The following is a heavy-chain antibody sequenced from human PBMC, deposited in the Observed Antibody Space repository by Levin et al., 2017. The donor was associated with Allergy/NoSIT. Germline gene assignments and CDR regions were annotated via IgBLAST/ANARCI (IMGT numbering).Heavy chain of an antibody. CDR2: ITCSYEKFT. CDR3: AIVGVGKYHPLGS. V-gene: IGHV3-23*01. J-gene: IGHJ4*02. Sequence: PGGSLRLSCVTAGFTFSSYAMSWVRQAPGRGLEWVSTITCSYEKFTYSHDSVRGRFSISRDNSKATLHLHMSRLRVDDTAVYYCAIVGVGKYHPLGSWGQGTLVSVSS. CDR1: GFTFSSYA. D-gene: IGHD2-2*01.